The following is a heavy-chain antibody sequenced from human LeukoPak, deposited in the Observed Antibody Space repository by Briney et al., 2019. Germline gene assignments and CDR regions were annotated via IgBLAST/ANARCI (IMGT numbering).Heavy chain of an antibody. J-gene: IGHJ4*02. CDR1: GFTFDDYA. CDR3: AKDINYSSSWIDY. D-gene: IGHD6-13*01. Sequence: GRSLRLSCAASGFTFDDYAMHWVRHAPGKGLEWVSGISWNSGSIVYADSVKGQFTISRDNAKNSLYLQMNSLRAEDTALYYCAKDINYSSSWIDYWGQGTLVTVSS. V-gene: IGHV3-9*01. CDR2: ISWNSGSI.